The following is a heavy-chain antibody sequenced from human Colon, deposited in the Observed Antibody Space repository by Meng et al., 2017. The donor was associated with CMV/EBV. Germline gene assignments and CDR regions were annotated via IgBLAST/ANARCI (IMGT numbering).Heavy chain of an antibody. V-gene: IGHV3-30*04. J-gene: IGHJ5*02. CDR3: VRGSNSSFDP. D-gene: IGHD4-11*01. Sequence: GESLKISWAASGFSFNAFPIHWVRQAPGKGLEWVAIVSHDGKNKNYAESVKGRFTISRDNSQNTVNLHMNSLRGDDTALYYCVRGSNSSFDPWGQGTLVTVSS. CDR2: VSHDGKNK. CDR1: GFSFNAFP.